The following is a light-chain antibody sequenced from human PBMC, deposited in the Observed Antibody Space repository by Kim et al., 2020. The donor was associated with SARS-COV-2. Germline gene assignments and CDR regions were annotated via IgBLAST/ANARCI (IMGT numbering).Light chain of an antibody. CDR2: DVS. CDR3: HQRSDWPNT. Sequence: SVSPGDRVTLACRASQSVGSYLAWYQQKPGQAPLLLIYDVSYRAAGIPGRFSGSGSETDFTLTISSLEPEDFARYYCHQRSDWPNTFGQGTKLEI. J-gene: IGKJ2*01. V-gene: IGKV3-11*01. CDR1: QSVGSY.